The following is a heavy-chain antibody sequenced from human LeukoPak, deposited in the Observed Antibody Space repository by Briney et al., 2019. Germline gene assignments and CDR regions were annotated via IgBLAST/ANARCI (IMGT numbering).Heavy chain of an antibody. Sequence: GGSLRLSCAASGFTFSSYWMHWVRQAPGKGLVWVSRINSDGSSTSYADSVKGRFTISRDNAKNTLYLQMNSPRAEDTAVYYCARDPYGGNFDYWGQGTLVTVSS. D-gene: IGHD4-23*01. J-gene: IGHJ4*02. CDR2: INSDGSST. CDR1: GFTFSSYW. V-gene: IGHV3-74*01. CDR3: ARDPYGGNFDY.